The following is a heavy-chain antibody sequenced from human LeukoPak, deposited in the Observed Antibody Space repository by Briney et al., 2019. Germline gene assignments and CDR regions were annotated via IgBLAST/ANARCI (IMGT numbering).Heavy chain of an antibody. CDR2: ISGSGGST. D-gene: IGHD6-13*01. CDR1: GFTFSSFD. J-gene: IGHJ4*02. V-gene: IGHV3-23*01. CDR3: AKASIGWTYSSSWHATLTDY. Sequence: PGGSLRLSCAASGFTFSSFDMNWVRQAPGKGLEWVSAISGSGGSTYYADSVEGRFTISRDNSKNTLYLQMNSLRAEDTAVYYCAKASIGWTYSSSWHATLTDYWGQGTLVTVSS.